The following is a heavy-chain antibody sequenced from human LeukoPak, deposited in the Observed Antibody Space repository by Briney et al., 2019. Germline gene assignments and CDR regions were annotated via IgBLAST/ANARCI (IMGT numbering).Heavy chain of an antibody. CDR3: AKDPTGYYYDSSGYLLPDY. CDR2: ISYDGSYK. J-gene: IGHJ4*02. CDR1: GFTFSSYA. D-gene: IGHD3-22*01. Sequence: GGSLRLSCAASGFTFSSYAMHWVRQAPGKGLEWVAVISYDGSYKYYADSVKGRFTISRDNSKNTLYLQMNSLRAEDTAVYHCAKDPTGYYYDSSGYLLPDYWGQGTLVTVSS. V-gene: IGHV3-30*04.